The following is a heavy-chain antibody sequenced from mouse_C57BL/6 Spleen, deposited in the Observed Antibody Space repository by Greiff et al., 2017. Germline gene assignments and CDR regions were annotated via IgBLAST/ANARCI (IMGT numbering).Heavy chain of an antibody. D-gene: IGHD1-1*01. CDR1: GFTFSSYG. CDR3: ARQGYSSPSYWYFDV. CDR2: ISSGGSYT. V-gene: IGHV5-6*02. Sequence: DVKLVESGGDLVKPGGSLKLSCAASGFTFSSYGMSWVRQTPDKRLEWVATISSGGSYTYYPDSVKGRFTISRDNAKNTLYLQMSSLKSEDTAMYYCARQGYSSPSYWYFDVWGTGTTVTVSS. J-gene: IGHJ1*03.